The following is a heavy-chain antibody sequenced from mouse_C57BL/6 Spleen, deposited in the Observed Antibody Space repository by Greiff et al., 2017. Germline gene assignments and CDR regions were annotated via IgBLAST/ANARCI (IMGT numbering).Heavy chain of an antibody. D-gene: IGHD1-1*01. J-gene: IGHJ4*01. CDR2: ISNGGGST. Sequence: EVHLVESGGGLVQPGGSLKLSCAASGFTFSDYYMYWVRQTPEKRLEWVAYISNGGGSTYYPDTVKGRFTISRDNAKNTLYLQMSRLKSEDTAMYYCARNYGSSPYAMDYWRQGTSVTVSS. CDR1: GFTFSDYY. CDR3: ARNYGSSPYAMDY. V-gene: IGHV5-12*01.